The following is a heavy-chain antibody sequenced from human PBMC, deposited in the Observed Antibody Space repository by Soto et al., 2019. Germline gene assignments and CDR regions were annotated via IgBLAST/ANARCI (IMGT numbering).Heavy chain of an antibody. V-gene: IGHV3-30*18. J-gene: IGHJ4*02. CDR1: GFTFSSYG. CDR3: AKSGDGRPY. Sequence: GGSLRLSCAASGFTFSSYGMHWVRQAPGKGLEWVAVISYDGSNKYYADSVKGRFTISRDNSKNTLYLQMNSLRAEDTAVYYCAKSGDGRPYWGQGTLVTVSS. CDR2: ISYDGSNK. D-gene: IGHD1-26*01.